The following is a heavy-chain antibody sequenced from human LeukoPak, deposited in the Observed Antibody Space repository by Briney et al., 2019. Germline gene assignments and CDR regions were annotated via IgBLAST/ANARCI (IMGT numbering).Heavy chain of an antibody. CDR2: ISGSGGST. CDR1: GFTFSSYA. J-gene: IGHJ4*02. CDR3: AKDKFLEQRLALSFDY. Sequence: TGGSLRLSCAASGFTFSSYAMSWVRQAPGKGLEWVSAISGSGGSTYYADSVKGRFTISRDNSKNTLYLQMNSLRAEDTAVYYCAKDKFLEQRLALSFDYWGQGTLVTVSS. D-gene: IGHD6-25*01. V-gene: IGHV3-23*01.